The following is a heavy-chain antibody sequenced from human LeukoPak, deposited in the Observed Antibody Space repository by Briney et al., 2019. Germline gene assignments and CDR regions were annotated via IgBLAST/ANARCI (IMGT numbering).Heavy chain of an antibody. D-gene: IGHD3-22*01. Sequence: SETLSLTCAVYGGSFSGYYWSWIRQPPGKGLEWIGEINHSGSTNYNPSLKSRVTISVDTSKNQFSLKLSSVTAADTAVYYCARGDSSGYYPIFDYWGQGTLVTVSS. J-gene: IGHJ4*02. V-gene: IGHV4-34*01. CDR1: GGSFSGYY. CDR3: ARGDSSGYYPIFDY. CDR2: INHSGST.